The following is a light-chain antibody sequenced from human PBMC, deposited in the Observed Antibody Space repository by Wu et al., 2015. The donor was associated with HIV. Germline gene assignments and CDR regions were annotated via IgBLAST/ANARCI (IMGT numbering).Light chain of an antibody. V-gene: IGKV1-5*03. Sequence: DIQMTQSPSTLSASVGDRVTITCRASQNINYWLAWYQQKPGKVPKLLIFNTSNLESGVPSRFSGSGSGTDFTLTISSLQPDDFATHLCQQYDSYPYTFGQGTNLEIK. CDR2: NTS. J-gene: IGKJ2*01. CDR3: QQYDSYPYT. CDR1: QNINYW.